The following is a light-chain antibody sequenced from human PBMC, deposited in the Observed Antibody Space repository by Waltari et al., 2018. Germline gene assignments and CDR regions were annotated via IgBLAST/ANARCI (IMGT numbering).Light chain of an antibody. CDR2: DNN. CDR1: SSTIGNTY. Sequence: QSVLTQPPSVSAAPGQKVTISCSGTSSTIGNTYVSWYQQFPGTAPKVLIHDNNKRPSGIPDRFSGSKSGTSATLVITGLQTGDEADYYCGTWDTSLSKVFGGGTKLTVL. CDR3: GTWDTSLSKV. J-gene: IGLJ2*01. V-gene: IGLV1-51*01.